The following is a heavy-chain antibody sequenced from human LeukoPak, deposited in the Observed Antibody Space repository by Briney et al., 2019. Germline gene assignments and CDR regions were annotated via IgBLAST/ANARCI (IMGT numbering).Heavy chain of an antibody. D-gene: IGHD2-15*01. CDR1: GFTFSSYG. CDR2: ISYDGSNK. J-gene: IGHJ6*03. CDR3: AKDLRYCSGGSCYGGYYYMDV. Sequence: PGGSLRLSCAASGFTFSSYGMHWVRQAPGKGLEWVAVISYDGSNKYYADSVKGRFTISRDNSKNTLYLQMNSLRAEDTAVYYCAKDLRYCSGGSCYGGYYYMDVWGKGTTVTVSS. V-gene: IGHV3-30*18.